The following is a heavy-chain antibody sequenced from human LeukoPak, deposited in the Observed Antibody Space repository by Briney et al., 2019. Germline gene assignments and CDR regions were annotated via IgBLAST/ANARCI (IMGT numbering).Heavy chain of an antibody. CDR2: INWNGGST. D-gene: IGHD2-2*01. CDR1: GLTFDDYG. Sequence: SGGSLRLSCAASGLTFDDYGMSWVRQAPGKGLEWVSGINWNGGSTGYADSVKGRFTISRDNAKNSLYLQMNSLRADDTAVYYCARVGSTSWYLDYWGQGTLVTVSS. V-gene: IGHV3-20*04. J-gene: IGHJ4*02. CDR3: ARVGSTSWYLDY.